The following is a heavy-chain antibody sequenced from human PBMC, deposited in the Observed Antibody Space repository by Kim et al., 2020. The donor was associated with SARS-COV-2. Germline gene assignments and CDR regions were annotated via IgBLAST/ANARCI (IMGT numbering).Heavy chain of an antibody. D-gene: IGHD3-10*01. Sequence: GGSLRLSCAASGFTFSSYDMHWVRQATGKGLEWVSAIGTAGDTYYPGSVKGRFTISRENAKNSLYLQMNSLRAGDTAVYYCARGSTMVRGVITFDYWGQGTLVTVSS. CDR2: IGTAGDT. CDR3: ARGSTMVRGVITFDY. V-gene: IGHV3-13*01. J-gene: IGHJ4*02. CDR1: GFTFSSYD.